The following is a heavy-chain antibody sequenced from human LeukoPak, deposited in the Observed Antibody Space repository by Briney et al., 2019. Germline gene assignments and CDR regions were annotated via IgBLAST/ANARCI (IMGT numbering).Heavy chain of an antibody. CDR2: IWYDGSNK. Sequence: GRSLRLSCAASGFTFSSYGMHWVRQAPGKGLEWVAVIWYDGSNKYYADSVKGRFTISRDNPKNTLYLQMNSLRAEDTAVYYCARVSSIAAAGTKGAFDIWGQGTMVTVSS. D-gene: IGHD6-13*01. CDR3: ARVSSIAAAGTKGAFDI. J-gene: IGHJ3*02. CDR1: GFTFSSYG. V-gene: IGHV3-33*01.